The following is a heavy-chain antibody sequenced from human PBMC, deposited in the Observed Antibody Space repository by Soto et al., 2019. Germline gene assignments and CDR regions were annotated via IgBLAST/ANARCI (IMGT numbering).Heavy chain of an antibody. CDR2: IIPIFGTA. Sequence: EASVRVSCQTSGGTFIGYAIIWVLEAPGQGLEWMGGIIPIFGTANYAQKFQGRVTITADESTSTAYMELSSLRSEDTAVYYCARENYHSSGYGAFDICGQGTMVTVSS. CDR3: ARENYHSSGYGAFDI. CDR1: GGTFIGYA. J-gene: IGHJ3*02. V-gene: IGHV1-69*13. D-gene: IGHD3-22*01.